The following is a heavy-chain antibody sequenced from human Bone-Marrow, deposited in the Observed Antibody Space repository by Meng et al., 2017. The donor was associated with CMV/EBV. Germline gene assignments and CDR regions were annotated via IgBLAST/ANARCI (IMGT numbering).Heavy chain of an antibody. V-gene: IGHV3-7*01. J-gene: IGHJ6*02. CDR1: GFTFNTFW. CDR3: VRYENLQHGMDV. Sequence: ETLSLTCAASGFTFNTFWMTWVRRAPGKGLEWVANIKEDGRGQWYVDSVKGRFTISRDNARKSLYLQMNSLRAEDTAVYYCVRYENLQHGMDVWGQGTTVTVSS. CDR2: IKEDGRGQ. D-gene: IGHD1-1*01.